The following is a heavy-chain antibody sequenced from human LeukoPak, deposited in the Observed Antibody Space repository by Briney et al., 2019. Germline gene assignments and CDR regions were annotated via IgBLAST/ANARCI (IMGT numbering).Heavy chain of an antibody. CDR2: ISRSGKNI. V-gene: IGHV3-48*03. Sequence: PGGSLRLSCAASGFPFSSYEMNWVRQAPGKGLEWVSYISRSGKNIYYADSVKGRFTISRDNAKNTLYLQMNSLRAEDTAVYYCASRYCWGQGTLVTVSS. CDR3: ASRYC. D-gene: IGHD3-16*02. CDR1: GFPFSSYE. J-gene: IGHJ4*02.